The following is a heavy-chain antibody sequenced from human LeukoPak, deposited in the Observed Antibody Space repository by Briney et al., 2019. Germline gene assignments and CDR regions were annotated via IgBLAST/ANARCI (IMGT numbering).Heavy chain of an antibody. CDR2: IYYSGST. CDR3: ARDWRFYGDYGGFWFDP. CDR1: GGSISSSSYY. Sequence: SETLSLTCTVSGGSISSSSYYWSWIRQPPGKGLEWIGYIYYSGSTNYNPSLKSRVTISVDTSKNQFSLKLSSVTAADTAVYYCARDWRFYGDYGGFWFDPWGQGTLVTVSS. D-gene: IGHD4-23*01. V-gene: IGHV4-61*01. J-gene: IGHJ5*02.